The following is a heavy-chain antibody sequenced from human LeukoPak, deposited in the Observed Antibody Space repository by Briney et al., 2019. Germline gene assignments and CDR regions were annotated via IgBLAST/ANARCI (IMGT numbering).Heavy chain of an antibody. D-gene: IGHD1-14*01. CDR3: ARGVEPLAANTLAY. V-gene: IGHV3-53*01. CDR2: LYSDGNT. CDR1: GFSFSNHY. J-gene: IGHJ4*02. Sequence: PGGSLRLSCAASGFSFSNHYIHWVRQAPGKGLEWVSVLYSDGNTKYADSVQGRFTISRDNSKNTLYLEMNSLSPDDTAVYYCARGVEPLAANTLAYWGQGTLVTVSS.